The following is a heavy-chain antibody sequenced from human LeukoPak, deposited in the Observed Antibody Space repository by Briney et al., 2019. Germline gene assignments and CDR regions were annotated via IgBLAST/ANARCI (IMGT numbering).Heavy chain of an antibody. CDR1: GFTFSSYG. CDR3: ANGLRFDY. CDR2: ISYDGSNK. J-gene: IGHJ4*02. Sequence: PGRSLRLSCAASGFTFSSYGMHWVPQAPAKGLEWVAVISYDGSNKYYADSVKGRFTISRDNSKNTLYLQMNSLRAEDTAVYYCANGLRFDYWGQGTLVTVSS. D-gene: IGHD3-10*01. V-gene: IGHV3-30*18.